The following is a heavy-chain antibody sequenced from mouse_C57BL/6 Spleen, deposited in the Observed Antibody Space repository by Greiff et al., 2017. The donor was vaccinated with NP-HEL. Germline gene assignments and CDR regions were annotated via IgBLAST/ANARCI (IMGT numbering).Heavy chain of an antibody. CDR1: GYAFSSSW. CDR2: IYPGDGDT. Sequence: VQLQESGPELVKPGASVKISCKASGYAFSSSWMNWVKQRPGKGLEWIGRIYPGDGDTNYTGKFKGKATLTSDKSSSTASMQLSSLTSEDSAVYFCARFELYYFDYWGQGTTLTVSS. V-gene: IGHV1-82*01. J-gene: IGHJ2*01. CDR3: ARFELYYFDY.